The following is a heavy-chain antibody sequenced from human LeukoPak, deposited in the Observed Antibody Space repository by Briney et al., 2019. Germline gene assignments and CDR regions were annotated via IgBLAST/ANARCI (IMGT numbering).Heavy chain of an antibody. CDR3: ARSETTYYYDSSVYFYYYYGMDV. Sequence: GGSLKPPCAAPGFTFSNYWLTWVRQAPGKGLGGVPNIKQDGSEKYYVDSVKGRFTISRDNAKNSLYLQMNSLRAEDTAVYYCARSETTYYYDSSVYFYYYYGMDVWGKGTTVTVSS. D-gene: IGHD3-22*01. V-gene: IGHV3-7*01. CDR1: GFTFSNYW. J-gene: IGHJ6*04. CDR2: IKQDGSEK.